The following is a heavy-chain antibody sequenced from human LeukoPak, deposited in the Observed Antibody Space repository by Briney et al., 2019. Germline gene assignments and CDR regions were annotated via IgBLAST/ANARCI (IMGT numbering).Heavy chain of an antibody. Sequence: GGSLRLSCAASGFTFSSYAMHWVRQAPGKGLEWVAVISYDGSNKYYADSVKGRFTISRDNSKNTLYLQMNSLRAEDTAVYYCARHIASGYQDYWGQGTLVTVSS. CDR1: GFTFSSYA. V-gene: IGHV3-30*04. J-gene: IGHJ4*02. CDR3: ARHIASGYQDY. D-gene: IGHD3-3*01. CDR2: ISYDGSNK.